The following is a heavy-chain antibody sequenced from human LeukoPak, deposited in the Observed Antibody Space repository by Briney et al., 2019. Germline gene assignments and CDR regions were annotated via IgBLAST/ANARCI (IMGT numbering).Heavy chain of an antibody. Sequence: PGGSLRLSCAASGFTFSNYGMHWARQAPGKGLEWVAVIWLDGTNKYYADSVKGRFTISRDNSKNTLYLQMNSLRAEDTAVYYCARDVQDYYDSSGFAYWGQGTLVTVSS. D-gene: IGHD3-22*01. J-gene: IGHJ4*02. CDR1: GFTFSNYG. CDR3: ARDVQDYYDSSGFAY. V-gene: IGHV3-33*01. CDR2: IWLDGTNK.